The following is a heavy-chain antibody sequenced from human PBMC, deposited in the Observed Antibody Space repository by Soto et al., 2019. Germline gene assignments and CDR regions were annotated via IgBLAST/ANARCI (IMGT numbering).Heavy chain of an antibody. CDR2: INPSGGST. D-gene: IGHD5-18*01. CDR1: GSTFPGSF. J-gene: IGHJ3*02. V-gene: IGHV1-46*01. CDR3: ARDLDPGYSYGGDAFDI. Sequence: ASVKASCKASGSTFPGSFMHWGRQAPGQGLEWMGIINPSGGSTSYAQKFQGRVTMTRDTSTSTVYMELSSLRSEDTAVYYCARDLDPGYSYGGDAFDIWGQGTMVTVSS.